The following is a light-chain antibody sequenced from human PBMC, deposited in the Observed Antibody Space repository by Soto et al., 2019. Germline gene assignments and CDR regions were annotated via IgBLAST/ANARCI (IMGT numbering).Light chain of an antibody. CDR1: QSVRSNY. J-gene: IGKJ1*01. CDR3: QQYRDLPQT. Sequence: EIVLTQSPGTLSLSPGERATLSCRASQSVRSNYLAWYQQKPGQAPRLLIYSSSTRATGIPDRFSGSGSGTDFTLTISRLEPEDFALYYCQQYRDLPQTFGQGTQVEIK. CDR2: SSS. V-gene: IGKV3-20*01.